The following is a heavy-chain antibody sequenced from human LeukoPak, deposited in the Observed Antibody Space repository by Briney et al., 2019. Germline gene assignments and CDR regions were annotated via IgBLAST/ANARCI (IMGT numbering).Heavy chain of an antibody. CDR3: ARPVGATQLYYFGF. CDR2: INPSVGST. D-gene: IGHD1-26*01. Sequence: PGGSLKLSCAASGFSFSGSAIHWVRQASGKGLEWMGIINPSVGSTSHAQKFQGRVTMTRDTSTSTVYMELSSLRSEDTAVYYCARPVGATQLYYFGFWGQGTLVTVSS. V-gene: IGHV1-46*01. J-gene: IGHJ4*02. CDR1: GFSFSGSA.